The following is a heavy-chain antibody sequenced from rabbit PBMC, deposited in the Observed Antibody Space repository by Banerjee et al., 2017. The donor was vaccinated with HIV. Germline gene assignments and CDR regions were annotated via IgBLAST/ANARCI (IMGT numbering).Heavy chain of an antibody. CDR3: ARYGGGGVSYGCGDL. CDR2: IYSNSGRT. D-gene: IGHD6-1*01. J-gene: IGHJ4*01. Sequence: QQQLEESGGGLVKPGGTLTLTCKASGIDFSSSYYMCWVRQAPGKGLELIACIYSNSGRTYYASWPKGQFTISKTSSTTVTLQMTSLTAADTATYFCARYGGGGVSYGCGDLWGPGTLVTVS. V-gene: IGHV1S45*01. CDR1: GIDFSSSYY.